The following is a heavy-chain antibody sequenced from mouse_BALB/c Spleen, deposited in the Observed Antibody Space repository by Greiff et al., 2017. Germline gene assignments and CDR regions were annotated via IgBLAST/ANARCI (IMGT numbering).Heavy chain of an antibody. Sequence: QVQLKESGPGLVAPSQSLSITCTVSGFSLTRYGVHWVRQPPGKGLEWLGVIWAGGSTYYNSALMSRLSISKDNSKSQVFLKMNSLQTDDTAMYYCARDPTAYYAMDYGGKGTSVTVSS. CDR1: GFSLTRYG. CDR3: ARDPTAYYAMDY. D-gene: IGHD1-2*01. J-gene: IGHJ4*01. V-gene: IGHV2-9*02. CDR2: IWAGGST.